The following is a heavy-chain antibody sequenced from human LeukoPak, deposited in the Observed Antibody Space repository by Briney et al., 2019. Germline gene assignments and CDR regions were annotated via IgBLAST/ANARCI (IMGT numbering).Heavy chain of an antibody. V-gene: IGHV1-18*04. CDR3: ARDGRLVPLIYFQH. D-gene: IGHD6-19*01. CDR1: GYTFTSYG. CDR2: ISAYNGNT. J-gene: IGHJ1*01. Sequence: ASVKVSCKASGYTFTSYGISWVRQAPGQGLEWMGWISAYNGNTNHAQKLQGRVTMTTDTSTSTAYMELRSLRSDDTAVYYCARDGRLVPLIYFQHWGQGTLVTVSS.